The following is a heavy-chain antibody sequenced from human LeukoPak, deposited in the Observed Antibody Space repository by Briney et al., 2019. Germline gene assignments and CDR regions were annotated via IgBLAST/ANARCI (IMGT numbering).Heavy chain of an antibody. CDR3: ARVRNSYGYYYYYMDV. J-gene: IGHJ6*03. D-gene: IGHD5-18*01. Sequence: PSETLSLTCTVSGGSISSSSYYWGWIRQPPGKGLEWIGSIYYSGSTYYNPSLKSRVTISVDTSKNQFSLKLSSVTAADTAVYYCARVRNSYGYYYYYMDVWGKGTTVTVSS. V-gene: IGHV4-39*07. CDR1: GGSISSSSYY. CDR2: IYYSGST.